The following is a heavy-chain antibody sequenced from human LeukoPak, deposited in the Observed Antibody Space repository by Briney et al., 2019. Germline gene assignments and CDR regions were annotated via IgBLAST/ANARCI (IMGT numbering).Heavy chain of an antibody. V-gene: IGHV3-30-3*01. Sequence: GGSLRLSCAASGFTFSSYAMHWVRQAPGKGLEWVAVISYDGSNKYYADSVKGQFTISRDNSKNTLYLEMNSLGAEDTAVYYCARAPRLYFDFWSGYLNWFDPWGQGTPVTVSS. J-gene: IGHJ5*02. CDR1: GFTFSSYA. D-gene: IGHD3-3*01. CDR3: ARAPRLYFDFWSGYLNWFDP. CDR2: ISYDGSNK.